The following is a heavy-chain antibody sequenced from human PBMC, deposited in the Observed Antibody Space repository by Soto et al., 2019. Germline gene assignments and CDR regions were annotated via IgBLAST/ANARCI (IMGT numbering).Heavy chain of an antibody. J-gene: IGHJ6*02. CDR3: ARVRVAGTRYYYYGMDV. CDR1: GGTFSSYA. D-gene: IGHD6-19*01. V-gene: IGHV1-69*13. CDR2: IIPIFGTA. Sequence: SVKVSCKASGGTFSSYAISWVRQAPGQGLEWMGGIIPIFGTANYAQKFQGRVTITADESTSTAYMEPSSLRSEDTAVYYCARVRVAGTRYYYYGMDVWGQGTTVTVSS.